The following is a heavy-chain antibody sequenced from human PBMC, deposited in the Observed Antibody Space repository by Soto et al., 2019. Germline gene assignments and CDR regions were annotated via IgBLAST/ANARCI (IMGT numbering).Heavy chain of an antibody. D-gene: IGHD3-22*01. V-gene: IGHV4-4*02. J-gene: IGHJ1*01. Sequence: SETLSLTCAVSGASISSGWWTWVRQPPGKGLEWIGETLYSGTTNYNSSLNSRVTISIDKSKKQFSLNLSSVTAADTAVYYCSRASTMIVVVPYWGQGTLVTVSS. CDR3: SRASTMIVVVPY. CDR2: TLYSGTT. CDR1: GASISSGW.